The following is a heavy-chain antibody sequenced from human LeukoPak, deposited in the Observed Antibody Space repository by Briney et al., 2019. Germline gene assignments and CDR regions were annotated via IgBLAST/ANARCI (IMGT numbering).Heavy chain of an antibody. D-gene: IGHD6-19*01. CDR2: INPNSGGT. J-gene: IGHJ4*02. CDR3: ARDTSSGWYSDY. Sequence: ASVKVSCKASGYTFTGYYMHWVRQAPGQGLEWMGWINPNSGGTNYAQKFQGRVTMTRDTSISTAYMGLSRLRSDDTAVYYCARDTSSGWYSDYWGQGTLVTVSS. CDR1: GYTFTGYY. V-gene: IGHV1-2*02.